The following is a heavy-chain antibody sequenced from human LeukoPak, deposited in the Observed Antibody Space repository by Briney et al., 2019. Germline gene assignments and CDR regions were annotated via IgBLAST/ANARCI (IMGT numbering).Heavy chain of an antibody. CDR3: ARGGTRSKPTDGSGSYGWFDP. Sequence: SQTLSLTCAVSGGSISSGGYSWSWIRQPPGKGPEWIGYIYHSGSTYYNPSLKSRVTISVDRSKNQFSLKLSSVTAADTAVYYCARGGTRSKPTDGSGSYGWFDPWGQGTLVTVSS. CDR2: IYHSGST. CDR1: GGSISSGGYS. D-gene: IGHD3-10*01. J-gene: IGHJ5*02. V-gene: IGHV4-30-2*01.